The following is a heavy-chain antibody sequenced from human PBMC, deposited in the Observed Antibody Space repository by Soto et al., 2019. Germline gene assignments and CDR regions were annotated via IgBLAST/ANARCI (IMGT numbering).Heavy chain of an antibody. V-gene: IGHV4-61*01. Sequence: PSETLSLICTVSGGSVSSGIYYWIWIRQPPGKGLEWIGYIYYSGSTNYNPSLKSRVTISVDTSKNQFSLKLSSVTAADTAVYYCARSPAAIWYFDYWGQGTLVTVSS. CDR2: IYYSGST. J-gene: IGHJ4*02. CDR3: ARSPAAIWYFDY. D-gene: IGHD2-2*02. CDR1: GGSVSSGIYY.